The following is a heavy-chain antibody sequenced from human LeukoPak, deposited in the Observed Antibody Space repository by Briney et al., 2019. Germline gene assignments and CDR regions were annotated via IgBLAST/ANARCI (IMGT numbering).Heavy chain of an antibody. Sequence: GGSLRFSCAGPGFDFTKYAMSWFRRAPGRGLGWVSSINGGGERFYADSVKGRFTLSRDDSRNTVYLQLNNLRVEDTAVYYCAKANWLSNADAVWWGQGTLVTVSS. D-gene: IGHD1-1*01. V-gene: IGHV3-23*01. CDR3: AKANWLSNADAVW. CDR2: INGGGER. CDR1: GFDFTKYA. J-gene: IGHJ4*02.